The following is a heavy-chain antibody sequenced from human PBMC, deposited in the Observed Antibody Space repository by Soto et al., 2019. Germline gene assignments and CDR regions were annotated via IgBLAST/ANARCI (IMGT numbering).Heavy chain of an antibody. CDR1: GYSFASYW. J-gene: IGHJ6*02. CDR2: IDPSDSYT. CDR3: ARHSTKERLTFV. V-gene: IGHV5-10-1*01. Sequence: AASLKISCKASGYSFASYWISCVRQMPGKGLEWMGRIDPSDSYTNYSPSFQGHVTISADKSISTAYLQWSSLKASDTAMYYCARHSTKERLTFVWGQGTTVTVTS. D-gene: IGHD6-25*01.